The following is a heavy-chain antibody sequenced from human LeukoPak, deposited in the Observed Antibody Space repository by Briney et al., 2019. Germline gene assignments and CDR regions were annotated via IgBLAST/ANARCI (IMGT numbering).Heavy chain of an antibody. V-gene: IGHV1-18*01. CDR3: ARDSTGSYYDTSGYYAY. Sequence: ASVKVSCKASGYTFTSYGISWVRQAPGQGLEWMGWISAYNGNTNYAQKLQGRVTMTTDTSTSTAYMELRSLRSDDTAVYYCARDSTGSYYDTSGYYAYWGQGTLVTVSS. J-gene: IGHJ4*02. CDR2: ISAYNGNT. CDR1: GYTFTSYG. D-gene: IGHD3-22*01.